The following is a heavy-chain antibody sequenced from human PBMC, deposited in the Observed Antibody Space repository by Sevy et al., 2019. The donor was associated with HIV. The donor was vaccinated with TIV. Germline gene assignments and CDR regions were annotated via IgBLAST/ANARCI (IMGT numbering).Heavy chain of an antibody. CDR1: GYTFTSYG. D-gene: IGHD2-15*01. V-gene: IGHV1-18*01. CDR3: ARDHGCSGGSCYLYYYYYYGMDV. CDR2: ISAYNGNT. Sequence: ASVKVSCKASGYTFTSYGISWVRQAPGQGLEWMGWISAYNGNTNYAQKLQGRVTMTTDTSTSTAYMELRSLGSDDTDVYYCARDHGCSGGSCYLYYYYYYGMDVWGQGTTVTVSS. J-gene: IGHJ6*02.